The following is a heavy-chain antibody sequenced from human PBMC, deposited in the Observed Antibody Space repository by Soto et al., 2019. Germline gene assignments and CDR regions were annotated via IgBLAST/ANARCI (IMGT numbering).Heavy chain of an antibody. J-gene: IGHJ4*02. D-gene: IGHD5-12*01. Sequence: SETLSLTCTVSGGYITSDSYYWAWIRQPPGKGLGWIGSIYFSGSTYYSSALKSRLAISIDMSKNQFSLKLSSVTDADTAVYYCARHLSESGYDLNYWGQGTPVTVSS. CDR1: GGYITSDSYY. CDR3: ARHLSESGYDLNY. V-gene: IGHV4-39*01. CDR2: IYFSGST.